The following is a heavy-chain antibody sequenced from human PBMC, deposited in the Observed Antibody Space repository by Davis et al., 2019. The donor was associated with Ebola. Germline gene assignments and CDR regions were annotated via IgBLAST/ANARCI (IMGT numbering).Heavy chain of an antibody. V-gene: IGHV3-48*04. D-gene: IGHD6-19*01. J-gene: IGHJ4*02. CDR2: ISSSGSTI. Sequence: PGGSLRLSCAASGFTFSSYGMHWVRQAPGKGLEWVSYISSSGSTIYYADSVKGRFTISRDNAKNSLYLQMNSLRAEDTAVYYCAIANRGPVADTGDYWGQGTLVTVSS. CDR3: AIANRGPVADTGDY. CDR1: GFTFSSYG.